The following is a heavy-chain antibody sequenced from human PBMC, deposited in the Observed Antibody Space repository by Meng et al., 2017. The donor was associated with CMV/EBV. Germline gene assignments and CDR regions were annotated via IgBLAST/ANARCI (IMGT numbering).Heavy chain of an antibody. CDR2: INHSGST. J-gene: IGHJ4*02. V-gene: IGHV4-34*01. D-gene: IGHD4-11*01. CDR3: ARGRGLRMTTIDY. CDR1: GGSISSYY. Sequence: GSLRLSCTVSGGSISSYYWSWIRQPPGKGLEWIGEINHSGSTNYNPSLKSRVTISVDTSKNQFSLKLSSVTAADTAVYYCARGRGLRMTTIDYWGQGTLVTVSS.